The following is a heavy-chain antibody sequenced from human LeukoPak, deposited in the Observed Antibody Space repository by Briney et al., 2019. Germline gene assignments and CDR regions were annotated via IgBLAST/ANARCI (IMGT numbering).Heavy chain of an antibody. Sequence: PGGSLRLSCAASGFTFSSYAMSWVRQGPGKGLEWVSAISGSGGSTYYADSVKGRFTISRDNSKNTLYLQMDSLRAEDTAVYYCAKDLRQYYYDSSGYYPYWGQGTLVTVSS. V-gene: IGHV3-23*01. CDR2: ISGSGGST. D-gene: IGHD3-22*01. J-gene: IGHJ4*02. CDR3: AKDLRQYYYDSSGYYPY. CDR1: GFTFSSYA.